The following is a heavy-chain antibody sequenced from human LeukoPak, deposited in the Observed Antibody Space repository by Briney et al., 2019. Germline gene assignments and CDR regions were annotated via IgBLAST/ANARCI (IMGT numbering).Heavy chain of an antibody. D-gene: IGHD5-18*01. V-gene: IGHV6-1*01. CDR3: ASALRGYSYGFGY. CDR1: GDSVSSNSAA. J-gene: IGHJ4*02. CDR2: TYYRSKWYN. Sequence: SQTLSLTCAISGDSVSSNSAAWNWIGQSPSRGLERLGRTYYRSKWYNDYAVSVKSRITINPDTSKNQFSLQLNSVTPEDTAVYYCASALRGYSYGFGYWGQGTLVTVSS.